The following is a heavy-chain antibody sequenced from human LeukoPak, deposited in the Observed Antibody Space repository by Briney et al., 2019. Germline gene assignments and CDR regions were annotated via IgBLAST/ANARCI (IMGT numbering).Heavy chain of an antibody. CDR1: GYTFTSYY. Sequence: ASVKVSCKASGYTFTSYYMHWVRQAPGQGLEWMGIINPSGGSTSYAQKFQGRVTMTRNMSTSTVYMELSSLRSEDTAVYYCARVTSGGVAFDYWGQGTLVTVSS. CDR2: INPSGGST. V-gene: IGHV1-46*01. D-gene: IGHD3-3*01. CDR3: ARVTSGGVAFDY. J-gene: IGHJ4*02.